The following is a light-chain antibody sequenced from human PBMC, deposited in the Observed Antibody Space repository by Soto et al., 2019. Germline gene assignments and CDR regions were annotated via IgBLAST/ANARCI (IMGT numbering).Light chain of an antibody. CDR3: QQSYINPWT. CDR2: AAS. CDR1: QSMSSY. V-gene: IGKV1-39*01. J-gene: IGKJ1*01. Sequence: DIQMTQSPSSLSASVGDRVTITCRASQSMSSYLNWYQQKPGKAPKLLIYAASSLQSGVPSRFSGSGSGTDFTLTISSLQPEDFATYYCQQSYINPWTFGQGTQVEIK.